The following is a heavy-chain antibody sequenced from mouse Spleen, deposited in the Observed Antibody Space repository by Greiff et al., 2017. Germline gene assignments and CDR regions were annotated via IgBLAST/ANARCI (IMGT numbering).Heavy chain of an antibody. J-gene: IGHJ3*01. V-gene: IGHV5-9*04. Sequence: EVQGVESGGGLVKPGGSLKLSCAASGFTFSSYTMSWVRQTPAKRLEWVATISSGGGNTYYPDSVKGRFTISRDNARNTLYLQMSSLRSEDTAMYYCARRGYGNGFAYWGQGTLVTVSA. CDR1: GFTFSSYT. D-gene: IGHD2-1*01. CDR2: ISSGGGNT. CDR3: ARRGYGNGFAY.